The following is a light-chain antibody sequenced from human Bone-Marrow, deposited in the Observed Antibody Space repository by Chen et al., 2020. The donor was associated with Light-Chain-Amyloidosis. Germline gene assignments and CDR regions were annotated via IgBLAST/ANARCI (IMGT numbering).Light chain of an antibody. V-gene: IGLV3-25*03. Sequence: YELTQPPSVSVSTGQTARITCSGDDLPTKYAYWYQQKPGQAPVLVIHRDTERPSGISERFSGSSSGTTATLTISGVQAEDVADYHCQSADSSGTYEVIFCGGTKLTVL. CDR2: RDT. CDR3: QSADSSGTYEVI. J-gene: IGLJ2*01. CDR1: DLPTKY.